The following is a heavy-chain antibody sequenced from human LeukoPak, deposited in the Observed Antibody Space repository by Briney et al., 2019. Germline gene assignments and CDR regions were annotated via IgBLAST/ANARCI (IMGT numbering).Heavy chain of an antibody. Sequence: GGSLRLSCAASGFTFSSYSMNWVRQAPGKGLEWVSSISSSSSYIYYADSVKGRFTISRDNSKNTLYLQMNSLRAEDTAVYYCAKDPPYGRDYWGQGTLVTVSS. CDR3: AKDPPYGRDY. J-gene: IGHJ4*02. V-gene: IGHV3-21*04. CDR2: ISSSSSYI. CDR1: GFTFSSYS. D-gene: IGHD1-26*01.